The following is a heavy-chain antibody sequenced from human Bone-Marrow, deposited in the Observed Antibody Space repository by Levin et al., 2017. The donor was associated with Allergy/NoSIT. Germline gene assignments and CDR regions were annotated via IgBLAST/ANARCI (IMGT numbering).Heavy chain of an antibody. V-gene: IGHV3-30*18. D-gene: IGHD6-13*01. CDR3: VKDQYNRRWYHPVN. CDR2: ISYDGSEK. CDR1: GFTFSEYA. J-gene: IGHJ4*02. Sequence: PGGSLRLSCAASGFTFSEYAMHWVRQAPGKGLEWVAVISYDGSEKYYADSMKGRFTISRDNSNNTLYLQVKSLRGDDTAVYFCVKDQYNRRWYHPVNWGQGTLVIVSS.